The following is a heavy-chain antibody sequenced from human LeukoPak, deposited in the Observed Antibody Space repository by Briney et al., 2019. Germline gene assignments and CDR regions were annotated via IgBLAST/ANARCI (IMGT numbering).Heavy chain of an antibody. V-gene: IGHV3-30*02. CDR2: IRYDGSNK. CDR3: AKLGLQSFDY. CDR1: GFTFSSYG. J-gene: IGHJ4*02. Sequence: GRSLRLSCAASGFTFSSYGMHWVRQAPGKGLEWVAFIRYDGSNKYYADSVKGRFTISRDNSKNTLYLQMNSLRAEDTAVYYCAKLGLQSFDYWGQGTLVTVSS.